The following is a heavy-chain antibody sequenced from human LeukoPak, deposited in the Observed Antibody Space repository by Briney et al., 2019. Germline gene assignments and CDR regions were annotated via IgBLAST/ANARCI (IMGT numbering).Heavy chain of an antibody. CDR2: IYYSGST. Sequence: SETLSLTCTVSGGSISSGGYYWSWIRQHPGKGLEWIGYIYYSGSTYYNPSLKSRVTISVDTSKNQFSLKLSSVTAADTAVYYCARGVWVVAADGRDNWFDPWGQGTLVTVSS. D-gene: IGHD2-15*01. J-gene: IGHJ5*02. CDR3: ARGVWVVAADGRDNWFDP. V-gene: IGHV4-31*03. CDR1: GGSISSGGYY.